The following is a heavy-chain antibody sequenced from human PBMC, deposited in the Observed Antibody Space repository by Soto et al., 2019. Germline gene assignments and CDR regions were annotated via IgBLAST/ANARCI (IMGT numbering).Heavy chain of an antibody. CDR1: GFTFSSYW. J-gene: IGHJ6*03. Sequence: GGSLRLSCAASGFTFSSYWMSWVRQAPGKGLEWVANIKQDGSEKYYVDSVKGRFTISRDNAKNSLYLQMNSLRAEDTAVYYCAREGTTGYYYYMDVWGKGTTVTVSS. V-gene: IGHV3-7*01. D-gene: IGHD4-17*01. CDR3: AREGTTGYYYYMDV. CDR2: IKQDGSEK.